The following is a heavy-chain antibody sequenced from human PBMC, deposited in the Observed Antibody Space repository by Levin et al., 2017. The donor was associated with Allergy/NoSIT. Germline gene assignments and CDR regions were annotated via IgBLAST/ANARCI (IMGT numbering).Heavy chain of an antibody. CDR1: GYSISSGYY. J-gene: IGHJ6*02. Sequence: PSETLSLTCAVSGYSISSGYYWGWIRQPPGKGLEWIGSIYHSGSTYYNPSLKSRVTISVDTSKNQFSLKLSSVTAADTAVYYCARDYYDSSGYYSREAEDLDYYYGMDVWGQGTTVTVSS. CDR3: ARDYYDSSGYYSREAEDLDYYYGMDV. V-gene: IGHV4-38-2*02. CDR2: IYHSGST. D-gene: IGHD3-22*01.